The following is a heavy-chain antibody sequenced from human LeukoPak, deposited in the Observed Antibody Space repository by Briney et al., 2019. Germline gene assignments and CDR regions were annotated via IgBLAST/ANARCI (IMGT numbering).Heavy chain of an antibody. Sequence: ASVKVSCKTSGYTFTDYNLHWVRQAPGQRLKWMGIIKPSGGDTSYAQTFQGRVFMTRDTSTSTVYMELSSLKSEDTAVYYCARVRDGYNDAYDIWGQGTMVTVSS. J-gene: IGHJ3*02. CDR2: IKPSGGDT. CDR1: GYTFTDYN. CDR3: ARVRDGYNDAYDI. V-gene: IGHV1-46*01. D-gene: IGHD5-24*01.